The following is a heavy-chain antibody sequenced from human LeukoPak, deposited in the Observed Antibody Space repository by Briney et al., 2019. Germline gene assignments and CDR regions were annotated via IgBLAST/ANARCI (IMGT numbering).Heavy chain of an antibody. V-gene: IGHV3-23*01. CDR3: AKTLVGTYAFDI. Sequence: GGSLRLSCAASGFTFSNYPMSWVRQAPRKGLGWVSVISGSGDTTYYADSVKGRFTISRDNSKNTLYLQMNSLRAEDTAVYYCAKTLVGTYAFDIWGQGTMVTVSS. D-gene: IGHD1-26*01. J-gene: IGHJ3*02. CDR2: ISGSGDTT. CDR1: GFTFSNYP.